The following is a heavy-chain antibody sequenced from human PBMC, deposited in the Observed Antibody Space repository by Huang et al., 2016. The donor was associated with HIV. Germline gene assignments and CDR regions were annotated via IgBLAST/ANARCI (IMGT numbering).Heavy chain of an antibody. CDR3: AKDRGDGYSGYDYDY. CDR2: ISGSSGTI. Sequence: EVQLWESGGTLVQPGGSLRLSCGASGFTFSNYAMSWVGQAPGKGLEWVSFISGSSGTIYSADSVNGRFTISRDNVKKTVYLQMNSLRVEDAAVYYCAKDRGDGYSGYDYDYWGQGTLVTVSS. J-gene: IGHJ4*02. D-gene: IGHD5-12*01. CDR1: GFTFSNYA. V-gene: IGHV3-23*01.